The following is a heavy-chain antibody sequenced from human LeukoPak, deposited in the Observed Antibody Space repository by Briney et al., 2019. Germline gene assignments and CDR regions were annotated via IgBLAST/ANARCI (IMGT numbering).Heavy chain of an antibody. D-gene: IGHD2-2*01. CDR1: AFIFNNYA. J-gene: IGHJ4*02. V-gene: IGHV3-21*01. CDR3: ARWDCSSTSCAWYN. CDR2: ISSSSIY. Sequence: GGSLRLVCAASAFIFNNYAILWLGQAPGKGLEWVSSISSSSIYYADSVKGRFTISRDNTKNSLYLQMNSLSAEDPAIYNCARWDCSSTSCAWYNWGRGTLVTVSS.